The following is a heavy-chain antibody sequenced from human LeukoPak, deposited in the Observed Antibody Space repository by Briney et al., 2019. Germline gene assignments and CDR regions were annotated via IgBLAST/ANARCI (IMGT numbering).Heavy chain of an antibody. D-gene: IGHD6-6*01. CDR1: GFTFSPYP. CDR2: IAYDGGNI. Sequence: GGSLRLSCATSGFTFSPYPMHWVRQAPGKGLEWVAVIAYDGGNIFYTPSVRGRFTISRDNSRGTLSLQMNSLKVEDTALYYCVRDPSARFYFDYWGQGTLVTVSS. V-gene: IGHV3-30*03. CDR3: VRDPSARFYFDY. J-gene: IGHJ4*02.